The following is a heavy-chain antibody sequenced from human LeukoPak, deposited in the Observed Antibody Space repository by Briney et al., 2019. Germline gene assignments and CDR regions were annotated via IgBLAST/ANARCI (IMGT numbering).Heavy chain of an antibody. CDR2: IYDSWST. D-gene: IGHD6-13*01. J-gene: IGHJ6*03. Sequence: SETLSLTCTVSGGSISSYYWSWIRQPPGKGLEGIGYIYDSWSTNYNPSLKSRVTISVETSKNQFSMKLSSVTAADTAVYYCARDPGTFYYYYMDVWGRGTTVTVSS. CDR1: GGSISSYY. V-gene: IGHV4-59*01. CDR3: ARDPGTFYYYYMDV.